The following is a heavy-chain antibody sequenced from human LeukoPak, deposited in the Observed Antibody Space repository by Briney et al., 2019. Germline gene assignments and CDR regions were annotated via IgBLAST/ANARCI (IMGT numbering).Heavy chain of an antibody. CDR1: GGSISTYS. Sequence: PSETLSLTCTVSGGSISTYSWSWIRRPPGKGLEWIGYIYYSGTPNYNSSLKSRVTISVDTSKNQFSLKLSSVTAADTAVYYCARLDSSGYYVDYWGQGTLVTVSS. J-gene: IGHJ4*02. V-gene: IGHV4-59*08. D-gene: IGHD3-22*01. CDR3: ARLDSSGYYVDY. CDR2: IYYSGTP.